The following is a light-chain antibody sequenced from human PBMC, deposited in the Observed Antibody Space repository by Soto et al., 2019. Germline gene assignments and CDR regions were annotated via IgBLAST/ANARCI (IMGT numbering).Light chain of an antibody. V-gene: IGKV3-20*01. CDR1: QSVSNNH. J-gene: IGKJ2*01. CDR3: QQYGRSPYT. Sequence: EIVLTQSPGTLSLSPGEGATLSCRASQSVSNNHLAWYHQKPGQAPRLLIYGASNRATGIPDRFSGSGSGTDFTLTINRLEPEDFAVYYCQQYGRSPYTFGQGTKLEIK. CDR2: GAS.